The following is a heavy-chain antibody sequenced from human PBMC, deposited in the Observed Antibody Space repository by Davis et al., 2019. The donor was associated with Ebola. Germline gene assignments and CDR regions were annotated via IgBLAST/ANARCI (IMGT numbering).Heavy chain of an antibody. CDR3: TTPGGQDSGYDVFDI. J-gene: IGHJ3*02. CDR2: MTPSSGNT. V-gene: IGHV1-8*01. Sequence: ASVKVSCKASGYSFNSYDINWVRQATGQGPEWMGWMTPSSGNTGYAQKFQGRVTVTRDTSTTTVYMDLSSLRSEDTALYYCTTPGGQDSGYDVFDIWGQGTMVTVSS. CDR1: GYSFNSYD. D-gene: IGHD5-12*01.